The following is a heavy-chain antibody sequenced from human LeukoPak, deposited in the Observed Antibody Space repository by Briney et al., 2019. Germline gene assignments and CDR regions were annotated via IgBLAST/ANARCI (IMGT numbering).Heavy chain of an antibody. D-gene: IGHD3-22*01. V-gene: IGHV3-23*01. J-gene: IGHJ4*02. CDR3: AKDYYYDSSVYYPPVLDY. CDR1: GFTISSYA. Sequence: WGSLRLSCAASGFTISSYAMSWDRQAPGKGLEWVSAISGSGASTYYADSVKVRFTISRDNSTNTLYLQMNSLRAEDTAVYYCAKDYYYDSSVYYPPVLDYWSEGTLVTVSS. CDR2: ISGSGAST.